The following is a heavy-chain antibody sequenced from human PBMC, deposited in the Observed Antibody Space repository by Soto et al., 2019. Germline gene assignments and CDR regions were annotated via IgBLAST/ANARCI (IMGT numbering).Heavy chain of an antibody. D-gene: IGHD3-22*01. CDR2: IYYSGST. V-gene: IGHV4-30-4*01. Sequence: QVQLQESGPGLVKPSQTLSLTCTVSGSSISSGDYYWSWIRQPPGKGLEWIGYIYYSGSTYYNPSLKSRVTISVDTSKNQFSLKLSSVTAADTAVYYCARSLGKQYYYDSSGYLYWGQGTLVTVSS. J-gene: IGHJ4*02. CDR1: GSSISSGDYY. CDR3: ARSLGKQYYYDSSGYLY.